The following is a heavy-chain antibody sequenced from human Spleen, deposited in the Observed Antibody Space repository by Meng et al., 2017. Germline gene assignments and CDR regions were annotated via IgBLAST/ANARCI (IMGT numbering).Heavy chain of an antibody. CDR3: ARGRYADYGFDY. J-gene: IGHJ4*02. V-gene: IGHV4-59*01. D-gene: IGHD4-17*01. CDR1: GCSITSSY. CDR2: IFYSGST. Sequence: RLQEAGPGLVNPSPTLSLTGPASGCSITSSYWSWIRQPPGKGLEWIGYIFYSGSTNYNPSLKSRVTISVDTSKNQFSLKLSSVTAADTAVYYCARGRYADYGFDYWGQGTLVTVSS.